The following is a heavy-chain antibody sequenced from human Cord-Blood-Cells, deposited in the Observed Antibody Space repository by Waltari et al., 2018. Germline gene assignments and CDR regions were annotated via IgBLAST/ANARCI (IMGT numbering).Heavy chain of an antibody. Sequence: EGQLVDSGVGLTQPGGYLRLSGAASGFTGRSNYMSWVHQAPGKGLEWVSVIYSGGSTYYADSVKGRFTISRENAKNTMYLQLNRLRAEDTAVYYCARGGRFGEDFDYWGQGTLVTVSS. D-gene: IGHD3-10*01. CDR1: GFTGRSNY. J-gene: IGHJ4*02. V-gene: IGHV3-53*01. CDR3: ARGGRFGEDFDY. CDR2: IYSGGST.